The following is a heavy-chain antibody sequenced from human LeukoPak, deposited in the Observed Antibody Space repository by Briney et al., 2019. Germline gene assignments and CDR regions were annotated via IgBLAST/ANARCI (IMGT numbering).Heavy chain of an antibody. CDR1: GFTFSSYW. Sequence: GGSLRLSCAASGFTFSSYWMHWVRQAPGKGLVWVSRINSDGSSTSYADSVKGRFTISRDNAKNTLYRQMNSLRAEDTAVYYCARDDSSSFDAFDIWGQGTMVTVSS. V-gene: IGHV3-74*01. CDR2: INSDGSST. CDR3: ARDDSSSFDAFDI. J-gene: IGHJ3*02. D-gene: IGHD6-13*01.